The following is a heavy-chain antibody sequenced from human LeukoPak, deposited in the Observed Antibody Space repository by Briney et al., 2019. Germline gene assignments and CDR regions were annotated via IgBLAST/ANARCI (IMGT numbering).Heavy chain of an antibody. Sequence: ASVKVSCKASGYSFIRYHIHWVRQAPGQGLEWMGVLKLYDGSISHTQKFQGRVTMTSDTSTSTVYMELSSLRSEDTAVYYCARADSSGYYYIYWGQGTLVTVSS. V-gene: IGHV1-46*01. CDR2: LKLYDGSI. J-gene: IGHJ4*02. CDR1: GYSFIRYH. CDR3: ARADSSGYYYIY. D-gene: IGHD3-22*01.